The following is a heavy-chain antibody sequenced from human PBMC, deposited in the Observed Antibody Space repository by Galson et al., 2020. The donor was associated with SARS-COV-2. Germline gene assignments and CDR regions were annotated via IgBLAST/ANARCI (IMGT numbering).Heavy chain of an antibody. CDR2: ISNSGGT. Sequence: SETLSLTCAVSGTSISSGSYSWTWIRQPPGKGLEWIGYISNSGGTYYNPSLTSRVTISGDRSKNQFSLRLSSVTAADTAVYYCARLHYGEYAPEAFDIWGPGTRVTV. D-gene: IGHD4-17*01. V-gene: IGHV4-30-2*01. CDR1: GTSISSGSYS. CDR3: ARLHYGEYAPEAFDI. J-gene: IGHJ3*02.